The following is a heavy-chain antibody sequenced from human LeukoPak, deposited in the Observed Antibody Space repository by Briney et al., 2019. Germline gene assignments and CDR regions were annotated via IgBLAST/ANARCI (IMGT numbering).Heavy chain of an antibody. CDR2: IYSGGST. CDR3: ATNSGYDNFPRLYGMDV. CDR1: GFSVTSNH. Sequence: GGSLRLSCAASGFSVTSNHMSWVRQAPGKGLEWVSTIYSGGSTYYADYVTGRFTISRDSSKSTIYLQMNSLRAEDTAVYYCATNSGYDNFPRLYGMDVWGQGTTVTVSS. J-gene: IGHJ6*02. V-gene: IGHV3-53*01. D-gene: IGHD5-12*01.